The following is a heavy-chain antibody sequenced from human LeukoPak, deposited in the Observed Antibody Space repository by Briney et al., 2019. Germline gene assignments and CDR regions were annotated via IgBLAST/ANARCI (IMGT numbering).Heavy chain of an antibody. J-gene: IGHJ6*02. CDR1: GFTFSSYG. CDR2: ISYDGSNK. V-gene: IGHV3-30*18. CDR3: AKDSTPYYYGMDV. Sequence: GGSLRLSCAVTGFTFSSYGMHWVRQAPGKGLEWVAVISYDGSNKYYADSVKGRFTISRDNSKNTLYLQMNSLRAEDTAVYYCAKDSTPYYYGMDVWGQGTTVTVSS.